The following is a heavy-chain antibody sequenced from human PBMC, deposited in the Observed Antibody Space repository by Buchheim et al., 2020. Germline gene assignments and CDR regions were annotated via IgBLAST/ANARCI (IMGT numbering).Heavy chain of an antibody. CDR2: IWYDGSNK. J-gene: IGHJ6*02. CDR3: ARDPGEWYYYGMDV. D-gene: IGHD3-3*01. Sequence: QVQLVESGGGVVQPGRSLRLSCAASGFTFSSYGMHWVRQAPGKGLEWVAVIWYDGSNKYYADSVKGRFTISRDNSKNTLYLQMNSLRAEDTAVYYCARDPGEWYYYGMDVWGQGTT. V-gene: IGHV3-33*01. CDR1: GFTFSSYG.